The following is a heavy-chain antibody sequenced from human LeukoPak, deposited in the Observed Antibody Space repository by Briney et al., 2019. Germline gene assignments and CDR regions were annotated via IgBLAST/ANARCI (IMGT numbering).Heavy chain of an antibody. CDR3: ARGGTILTGWAPYYYYGMDV. V-gene: IGHV3-53*01. J-gene: IGHJ6*02. Sequence: GGSLRLSCAASGFTISNNYMSWVRQAPGKGLEWVSVIYSGGSTYYADSVKGRFTISRDNSKNTLYLQMNSLRAEDTAVYYCARGGTILTGWAPYYYYGMDVWGQGTTVTVSS. CDR2: IYSGGST. D-gene: IGHD3-9*01. CDR1: GFTISNNY.